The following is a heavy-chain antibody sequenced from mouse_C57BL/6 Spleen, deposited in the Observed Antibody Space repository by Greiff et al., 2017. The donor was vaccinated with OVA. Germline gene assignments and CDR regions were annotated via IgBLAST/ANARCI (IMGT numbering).Heavy chain of an antibody. J-gene: IGHJ1*03. Sequence: EVQLMESGGGLVKPGGSLKLSCAASGFTFSSYSMSWVRQTPEKRLEWVATISDGGSYTYYPDNVKGRFTISRENAKNTLYLQISHLKSEDTAMCSCARGSTAVVSGYVDVWGTGTTVTVSS. CDR2: ISDGGSYT. D-gene: IGHD1-1*01. CDR3: ARGSTAVVSGYVDV. V-gene: IGHV5-4*01. CDR1: GFTFSSYS.